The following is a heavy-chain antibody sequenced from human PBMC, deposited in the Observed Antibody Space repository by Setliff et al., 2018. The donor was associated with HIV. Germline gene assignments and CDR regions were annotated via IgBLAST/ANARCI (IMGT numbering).Heavy chain of an antibody. V-gene: IGHV4-59*01. CDR2: IYYSGST. J-gene: IGHJ4*02. CDR3: ARYRPRGSTLTGPY. Sequence: GSLRLSCAASGFTFTDYTMNWIRQPPGKGLEWIGYIYYSGSTKHNPSLKSRVTISLDTSKNQFSLELTSVTAADTAVYYCARYRPRGSTLTGPYWGQGTLVTVSS. D-gene: IGHD7-27*01. CDR1: GFTFTDYT.